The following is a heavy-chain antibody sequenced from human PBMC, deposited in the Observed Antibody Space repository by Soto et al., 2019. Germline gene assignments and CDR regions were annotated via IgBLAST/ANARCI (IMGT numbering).Heavy chain of an antibody. V-gene: IGHV4-31*03. CDR1: GASISSGGSY. Sequence: QVQLQESGPGLVKPSQTLSLTCTVSGASISSGGSYWSWIRQSPGKGLEWIGYIHYDGETFFNPSLASRLTISRITSKNQFSLTLRSVTAADTAVYYCARSLVGGQSPTDYWGQGTLVTVSS. CDR2: IHYDGET. J-gene: IGHJ4*02. CDR3: ARSLVGGQSPTDY. D-gene: IGHD1-26*01.